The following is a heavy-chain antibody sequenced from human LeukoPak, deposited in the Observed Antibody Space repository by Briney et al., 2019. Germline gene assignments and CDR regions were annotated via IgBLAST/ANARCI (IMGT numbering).Heavy chain of an antibody. J-gene: IGHJ4*02. CDR1: GYTFTGYY. V-gene: IGHV1-2*02. CDR2: INPNSGGT. Sequence: ASVKVSCKASGYTFTGYYMHWVRQAPGQGLEWMGWINPNSGGTNYAQKLQGRVTMTTDTSTSTAYMELRSLRSDDTAVYYCARDNDYSNYFEGFLDSFDYWGQGTLVTVSS. D-gene: IGHD4-11*01. CDR3: ARDNDYSNYFEGFLDSFDY.